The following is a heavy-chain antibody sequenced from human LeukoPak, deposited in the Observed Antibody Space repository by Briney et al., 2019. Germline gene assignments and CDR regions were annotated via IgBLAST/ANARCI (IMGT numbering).Heavy chain of an antibody. D-gene: IGHD5-18*01. CDR3: AKGSRSWIQLWLGEFDY. CDR2: ISYDGSNK. V-gene: IGHV3-30*18. CDR1: GFTFSSYG. J-gene: IGHJ4*02. Sequence: GGSLRLSCAASGFTFSSYGMHWVRQAPGKGLEWVAVISYDGSNKYYADSVKGRFTISKDNSKNTLYLQMNSLRAEDTAVYYCAKGSRSWIQLWLGEFDYWGQGTLVTVSS.